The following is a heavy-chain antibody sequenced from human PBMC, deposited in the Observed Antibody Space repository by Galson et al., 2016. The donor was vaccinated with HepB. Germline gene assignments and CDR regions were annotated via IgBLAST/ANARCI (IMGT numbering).Heavy chain of an antibody. Sequence: SVKVSCKASGYTFTTNGISWVRQAPGQGLEWVAWISAHNGDTNSAQKFQGRVTSTTDTPTSTVYMELRSLRSDDTAVYYCAREGMLFYMDVWGQGTTVIVSS. CDR2: ISAHNGDT. D-gene: IGHD2-8*01. J-gene: IGHJ6*02. V-gene: IGHV1-18*04. CDR1: GYTFTTNG. CDR3: AREGMLFYMDV.